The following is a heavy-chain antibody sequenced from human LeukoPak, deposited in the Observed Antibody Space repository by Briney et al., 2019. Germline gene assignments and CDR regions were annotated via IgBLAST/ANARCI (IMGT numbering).Heavy chain of an antibody. CDR2: IYYSGST. J-gene: IGHJ4*02. CDR3: ARTYCSGGSCYDLDY. V-gene: IGHV4-61*01. D-gene: IGHD2-15*01. CDR1: GYSISSGYY. Sequence: SETLSLTCTVSGYSISSGYYWGWIRQPPGKGLEWIGYIYYSGSTNYNPSLKSRVTISVDTSKNQFSLKLSSVTAADTAVYYCARTYCSGGSCYDLDYWGQGTLVTVSS.